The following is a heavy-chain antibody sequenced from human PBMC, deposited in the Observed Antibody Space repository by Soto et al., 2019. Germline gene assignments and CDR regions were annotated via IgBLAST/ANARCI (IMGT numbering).Heavy chain of an antibody. J-gene: IGHJ3*02. D-gene: IGHD2-15*01. Sequence: GGSLRLSCAASGFTVSSNYMSWVRQAPGKGLEWVSVIYSGGSTYYADSVKGRFTISRDNSKNTLYLQMNSLRAEDTAVYYCASGTGYCSGGSCYSGRAFDIWGQGTMVTVSS. CDR1: GFTVSSNY. CDR2: IYSGGST. V-gene: IGHV3-66*01. CDR3: ASGTGYCSGGSCYSGRAFDI.